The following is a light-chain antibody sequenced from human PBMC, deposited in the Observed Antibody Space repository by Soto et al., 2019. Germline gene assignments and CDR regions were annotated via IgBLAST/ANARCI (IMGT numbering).Light chain of an antibody. J-gene: IGKJ1*01. CDR2: DAS. V-gene: IGKV3-11*01. CDR3: HQRGSWPRGP. Sequence: EIVVTPSPVTLSVSPRASAPLYCSASQSVSSDLAWYQQKPGQAPRLLIYDASNRATGIPARFSGSGSGTDFTLTISSLEPEDFAVYYCHQRGSWPRGPFGQVGKAAIK. CDR1: QSVSSD.